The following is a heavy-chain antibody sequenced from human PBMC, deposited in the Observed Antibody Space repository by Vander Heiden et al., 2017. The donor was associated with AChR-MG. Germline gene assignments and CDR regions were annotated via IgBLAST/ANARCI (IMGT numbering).Heavy chain of an antibody. V-gene: IGHV3-30-3*01. D-gene: IGHD6-13*01. CDR1: GVTSSSSA. J-gene: IGHJ6*02. CDR2: ISYDGSNK. Sequence: VQLVESGGGVVQPGRSLRLSCAASGVTSSSSAMHGVRQAPGKGLEWVAVISYDGSNKYYADSVKGRFTISRDNSKNTLYLQMNSLRAEDTAVYYCARDLYSSSWYPDYYYYGMDVWGQGTTVTVSS. CDR3: ARDLYSSSWYPDYYYYGMDV.